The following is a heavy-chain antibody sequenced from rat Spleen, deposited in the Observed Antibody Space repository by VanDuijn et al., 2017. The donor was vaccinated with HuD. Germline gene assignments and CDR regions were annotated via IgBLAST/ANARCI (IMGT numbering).Heavy chain of an antibody. CDR2: ISYDGSST. V-gene: IGHV5-7*01. D-gene: IGHD1-1*01. Sequence: EVQLVESDGGLVQPGGSLKLSCAASGFTFSDYNMAWVRQAPKKGLEWVATISYDGSSTYYRDSVKGRFTISRDNAKSTLYLQMDSLRSEDTATYYCARHLQSHYFDYWGQGVMVTVSS. CDR1: GFTFSDYN. J-gene: IGHJ2*01. CDR3: ARHLQSHYFDY.